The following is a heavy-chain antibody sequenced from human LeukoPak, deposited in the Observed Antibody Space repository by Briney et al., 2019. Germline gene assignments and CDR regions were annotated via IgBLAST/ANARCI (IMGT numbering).Heavy chain of an antibody. Sequence: GGSLRLSCAASGFTFSSYAMSWVRQAPGKGLEWVSAISGSGGSTYYADSVKGRFTISRDNSKNTLYLQMNSLRAEDTAVYYCAREKAPYGSGSYSVDYWGQGTLVTVSS. D-gene: IGHD3-10*01. CDR3: AREKAPYGSGSYSVDY. CDR2: ISGSGGST. CDR1: GFTFSSYA. J-gene: IGHJ4*02. V-gene: IGHV3-23*01.